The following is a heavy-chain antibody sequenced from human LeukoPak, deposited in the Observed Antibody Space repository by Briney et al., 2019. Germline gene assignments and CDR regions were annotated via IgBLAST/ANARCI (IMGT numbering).Heavy chain of an antibody. CDR2: ISGSGGST. Sequence: GRSLRLSCAASGFTFSSYAMSWVRQAPGKGLEWVSAISGSGGSTYYADSVKGRFTISRDNSKNTLYLQMNSLRAEDTAVYYCAKDQRIVVVPAALFDPWGQGTLVTVSS. D-gene: IGHD2-2*01. CDR1: GFTFSSYA. J-gene: IGHJ5*02. CDR3: AKDQRIVVVPAALFDP. V-gene: IGHV3-23*01.